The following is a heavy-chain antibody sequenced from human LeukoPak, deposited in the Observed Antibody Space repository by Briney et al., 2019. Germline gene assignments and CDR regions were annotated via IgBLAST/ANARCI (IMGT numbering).Heavy chain of an antibody. D-gene: IGHD2-21*02. V-gene: IGHV3-11*06. CDR3: AREFPDYYFDY. CDR1: GFTFSDYY. CDR2: ISSSSSYT. J-gene: IGHJ4*02. Sequence: PGGSLRLSCAASGFTFSDYYMSWIRQAPGKGLEWVSYISSSSSYTNYADSVKGRFTISRDNAKNSLYLQMSSLRAEDTAVYYCAREFPDYYFDYWGQGTLVTVSS.